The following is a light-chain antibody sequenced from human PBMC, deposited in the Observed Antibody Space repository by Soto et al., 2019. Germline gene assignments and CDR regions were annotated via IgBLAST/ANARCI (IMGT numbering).Light chain of an antibody. Sequence: QSALTQPASLSGSPVQSITISCTGTSIDVGGYNYVSWYQQHPGKSPKLMIYDVSNRPSGVSNRFSGSKSGNTASLTISGLQAEDEADYYCSSYTSSSTLVFGGGTKVTVL. CDR1: SIDVGGYNY. V-gene: IGLV2-14*01. J-gene: IGLJ2*01. CDR2: DVS. CDR3: SSYTSSSTLV.